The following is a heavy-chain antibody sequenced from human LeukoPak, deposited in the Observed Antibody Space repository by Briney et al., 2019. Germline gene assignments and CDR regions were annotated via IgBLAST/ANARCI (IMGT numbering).Heavy chain of an antibody. Sequence: GGSLRLSCAASGFTFSDYYMSWIRQAPGKGLEWVSYISSSSSYTNYADSVKGRFTISRDNAKDSLYLQMNSLRAEDTAVYYCARHDILTGYYGDYWGQGTLVTVSS. CDR2: ISSSSSYT. CDR3: ARHDILTGYYGDY. D-gene: IGHD3-9*01. V-gene: IGHV3-11*06. J-gene: IGHJ4*02. CDR1: GFTFSDYY.